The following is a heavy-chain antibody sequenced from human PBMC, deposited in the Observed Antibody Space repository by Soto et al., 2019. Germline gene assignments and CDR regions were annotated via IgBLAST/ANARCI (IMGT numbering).Heavy chain of an antibody. J-gene: IGHJ3*02. D-gene: IGHD2-15*01. V-gene: IGHV3-48*01. Sequence: GGSLRLSCAASGFTFSSYSMNWVRQAPGKGLEWVSYISSSSSTIYYTDSVKGRFTIARANAKNSLYLQMNSLRAEDTAVYYCARDGVVVADDAFDIWGQGTMVTVSS. CDR3: ARDGVVVADDAFDI. CDR1: GFTFSSYS. CDR2: ISSSSSTI.